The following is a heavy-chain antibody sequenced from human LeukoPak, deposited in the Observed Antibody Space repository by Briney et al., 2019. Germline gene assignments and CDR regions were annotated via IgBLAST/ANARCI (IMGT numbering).Heavy chain of an antibody. CDR2: INSEGSGT. Sequence: GGSLRLSCAAAGFTFTSYWMHWVRQVPGKGLVWVSRINSEGSGTTYADSVKGRFTMSRDNAKNTLYPQMNSLRAEHTAVYPCARVTSRTPAAGIDYWGQGTLVTVSS. J-gene: IGHJ4*02. D-gene: IGHD6-13*01. CDR1: GFTFTSYW. CDR3: ARVTSRTPAAGIDY. V-gene: IGHV3-74*01.